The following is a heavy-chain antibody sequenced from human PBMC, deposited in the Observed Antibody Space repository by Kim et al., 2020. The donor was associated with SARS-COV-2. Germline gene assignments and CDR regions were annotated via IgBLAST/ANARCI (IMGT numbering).Heavy chain of an antibody. Sequence: GGSLRLSCAASGFTFSSYWMSWVRQAPGKGLEWVANIKQDGSEKYYVDSVKGRFTISRDNAKNSLYLQMNSLRAEDTAVYYCARWAYCGGDCYSWDYWGQGTLVTVSS. D-gene: IGHD2-21*02. CDR3: ARWAYCGGDCYSWDY. CDR1: GFTFSSYW. V-gene: IGHV3-7*03. CDR2: IKQDGSEK. J-gene: IGHJ4*02.